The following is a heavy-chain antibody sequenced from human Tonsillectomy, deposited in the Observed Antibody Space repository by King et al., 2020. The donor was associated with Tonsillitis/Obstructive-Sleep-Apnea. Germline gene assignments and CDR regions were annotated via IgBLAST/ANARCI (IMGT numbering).Heavy chain of an antibody. Sequence: LQLQESGPGLVKPSETLSLTCTVSGGSISSSGYYWGWIRQPPGKGLEWIGSIYYSGSTYYTPSLKSRVTISVDPSKNQFSLKLSSVTAADTAVYYCASHPGHAFDIWGQGTMVTVSS. CDR1: GGSISSSGYY. CDR2: IYYSGST. CDR3: ASHPGHAFDI. J-gene: IGHJ3*02. V-gene: IGHV4-39*01.